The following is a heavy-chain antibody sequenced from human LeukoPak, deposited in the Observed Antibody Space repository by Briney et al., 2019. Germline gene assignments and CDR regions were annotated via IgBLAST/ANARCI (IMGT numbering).Heavy chain of an antibody. CDR2: ISNSSGTI. V-gene: IGHV3-48*04. CDR1: GFTFSSYS. Sequence: PGGSLRLSCAASGFTFSSYSMNWVRQAPGKGLEWVSYISNSSGTIYYADSVKGRFTMSRDNTKNSLYLQMNSLRAEDTAVYYCVRDPRQWRRFSFFDSWGQGTLVTVSS. J-gene: IGHJ4*02. D-gene: IGHD5-12*01. CDR3: VRDPRQWRRFSFFDS.